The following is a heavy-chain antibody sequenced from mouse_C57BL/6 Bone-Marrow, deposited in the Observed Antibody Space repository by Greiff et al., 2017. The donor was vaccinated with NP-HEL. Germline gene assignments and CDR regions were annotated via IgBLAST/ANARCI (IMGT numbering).Heavy chain of an antibody. CDR2: ISYDGSN. Sequence: EVQLQESGPGLVKPSQSLSLTCSVTGYSITSGYYWNWIRQFPGNKLEWMGYISYDGSNNYNPSLKNRISITRDTSKNQFFLKLNSVTTEDTATYYCARFYYYGTPFAYWGQGTLVTVPA. J-gene: IGHJ3*01. V-gene: IGHV3-6*01. D-gene: IGHD1-1*01. CDR3: ARFYYYGTPFAY. CDR1: GYSITSGYY.